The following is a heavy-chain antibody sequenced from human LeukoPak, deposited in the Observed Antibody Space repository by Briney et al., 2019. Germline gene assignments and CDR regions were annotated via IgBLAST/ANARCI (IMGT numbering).Heavy chain of an antibody. CDR3: ARDSLIAARGWLDP. CDR2: IYTSGST. D-gene: IGHD6-6*01. V-gene: IGHV4-4*07. J-gene: IGHJ5*02. CDR1: GGSISSYY. Sequence: SETLSLTCTVSGGSISSYYWSWIRQPAGKGLEWIGRIYTSGSTNYNPSLKSRVTMSVDTSKNQFSLKLSSVTAADTAVYYCARDSLIAARGWLDPWGQGTLVTVSS.